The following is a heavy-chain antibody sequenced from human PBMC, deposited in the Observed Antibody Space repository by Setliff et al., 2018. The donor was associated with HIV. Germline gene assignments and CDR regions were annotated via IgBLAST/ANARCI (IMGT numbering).Heavy chain of an antibody. Sequence: ASVKVSCKASGYTFTSYGISWVRQAPGQGLEWMGWISAYNGNTNYAQKFQGRVTMTTDTSTTTAYMELRSLRSDDTAMYYCATDPGYSSTWYSESFQHWGQGTVVTVSS. D-gene: IGHD6-13*01. CDR2: ISAYNGNT. J-gene: IGHJ1*01. CDR3: ATDPGYSSTWYSESFQH. CDR1: GYTFTSYG. V-gene: IGHV1-18*01.